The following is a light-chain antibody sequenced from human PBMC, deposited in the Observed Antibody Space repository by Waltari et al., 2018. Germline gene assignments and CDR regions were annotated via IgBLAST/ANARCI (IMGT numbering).Light chain of an antibody. J-gene: IGKJ1*01. CDR1: QTVLYSSNNKNY. CDR3: HQHHTTPWT. Sequence: DIVMTQSPDSLAVSLGERATINCKSSQTVLYSSNNKNYLAWYQQKPGQPPKLVIYWASTRESGVPDRFSASGSGTDFNFTISSLQAEDVAVYYCHQHHTTPWTFGQGTEVEI. CDR2: WAS. V-gene: IGKV4-1*01.